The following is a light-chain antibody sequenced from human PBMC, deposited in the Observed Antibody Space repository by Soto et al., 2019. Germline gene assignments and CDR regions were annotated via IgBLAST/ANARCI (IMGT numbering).Light chain of an antibody. CDR1: QGIGDT. V-gene: IGKV3D-15*02. J-gene: IGKJ3*01. Sequence: EVVMRQSPATLSVSPGEGATLSCRASQGIGDTLAWYQHKPGQTPRLLIYDTSTRATGVPTRFSGSGSGTDFTLTISRLEPEDFAVYFCQQYGTSPGLFTFGPGTKVDI. CDR2: DTS. CDR3: QQYGTSPGLFT.